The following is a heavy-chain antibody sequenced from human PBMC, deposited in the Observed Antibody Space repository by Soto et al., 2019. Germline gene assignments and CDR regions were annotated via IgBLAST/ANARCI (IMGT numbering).Heavy chain of an antibody. CDR2: IYHSGST. D-gene: IGHD2-2*01. Sequence: SETLSLTCAVSGGSISSGGYSWSWIRQPPGKGLEWIGYIYHSGSTYYNPSLKGRVTISVDRSKNQFSLKLNSVTAADTAVYYCARVPDRWGQGTLVTVS. V-gene: IGHV4-30-2*01. CDR3: ARVPDR. CDR1: GGSISSGGYS. J-gene: IGHJ5*02.